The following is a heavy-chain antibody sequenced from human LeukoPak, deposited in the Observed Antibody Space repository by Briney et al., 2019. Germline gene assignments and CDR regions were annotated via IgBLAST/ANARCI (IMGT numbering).Heavy chain of an antibody. J-gene: IGHJ4*02. V-gene: IGHV3-66*02. CDR3: ARGETGYPV. CDR2: IYSGGST. Sequence: GGSLRLSCAASVFTVRSKYMSWVRQAPRKGLGWGSIIYSGGSTFYADSVKGRFTISRDNSKNTLYLEMNSLRAEDTAMYYCARGETGYPVWGQGTLITVSS. D-gene: IGHD6-13*01. CDR1: VFTVRSKY.